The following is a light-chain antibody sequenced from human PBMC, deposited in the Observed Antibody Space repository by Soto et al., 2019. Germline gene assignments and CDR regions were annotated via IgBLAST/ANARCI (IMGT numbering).Light chain of an antibody. CDR3: QQYDNWPPVT. Sequence: EIVLTQSPAILSVSPGERATLSCRASQSISRSLAWYQQKPGQAPRLLISDASTRATGIPARFSGSGSGTEFTLTISSLQSEDFAIYYCQQYDNWPPVTFGQGTRLEIK. J-gene: IGKJ5*01. V-gene: IGKV3-15*01. CDR2: DAS. CDR1: QSISRS.